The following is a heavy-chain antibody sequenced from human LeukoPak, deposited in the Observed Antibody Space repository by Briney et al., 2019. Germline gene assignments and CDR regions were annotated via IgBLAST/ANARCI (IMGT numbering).Heavy chain of an antibody. CDR1: GFTFSIHG. Sequence: SGGSLRLSCAASGFTFSIHGMSWVRQAPGKGLEWVSALSGNSDAIYHADSVKGRFTISRDNSKNTLYLQMNNLRAEDTAVYYCAKDSPVLSSWGQGTLVTVSS. V-gene: IGHV3-23*01. CDR3: AKDSPVLSS. J-gene: IGHJ5*02. CDR2: LSGNSDAI. D-gene: IGHD2/OR15-2a*01.